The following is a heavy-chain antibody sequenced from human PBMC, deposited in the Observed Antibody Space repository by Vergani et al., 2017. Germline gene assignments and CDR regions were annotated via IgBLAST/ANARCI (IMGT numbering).Heavy chain of an antibody. J-gene: IGHJ4*02. D-gene: IGHD1-26*01. CDR1: GFTFSSYA. CDR2: FSGSGGST. CDR3: AIQSESGSYTIDY. Sequence: EVQLLESGGGLVQPGGSLRLSCAASGFTFSSYAMSWVRQAPGKGLEWVSAFSGSGGSTYYADSVKGRFTISRDNSKSTLYLQMNSLRAADTAVYYCAIQSESGSYTIDYWGQGTLVTVSS. V-gene: IGHV3-23*01.